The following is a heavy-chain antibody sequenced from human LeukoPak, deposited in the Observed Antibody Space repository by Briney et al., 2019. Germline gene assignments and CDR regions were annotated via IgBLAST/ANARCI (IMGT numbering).Heavy chain of an antibody. J-gene: IGHJ5*02. CDR3: ARRRMASWFDP. V-gene: IGHV4-39*01. CDR2: IYYSGST. Sequence: SETLSLTCTVSGGSLSSSSYYWGWIRQPPGKGLEWIGSIYYSGSTYYNPSLKSRVTISVDTSKNQFSLKLSSVTAADTAVYYCARRRMASWFDPWGQGTLVTVSS. CDR1: GGSLSSSSYY. D-gene: IGHD5-24*01.